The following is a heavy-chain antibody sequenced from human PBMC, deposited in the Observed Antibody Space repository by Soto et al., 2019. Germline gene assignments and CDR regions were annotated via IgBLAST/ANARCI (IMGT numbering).Heavy chain of an antibody. CDR2: IYTSGST. CDR3: ARDLEIAAAGYYYYYGMDV. CDR1: GGSISSYY. J-gene: IGHJ6*02. Sequence: SETLSLTCTVSGGSISSYYWSWIRQPAGKGLEWIGRIYTSGSTNYNPSLKSRVTMSVDTSKNQFSLKLRSVTAADTAVYYCARDLEIAAAGYYYYYGMDVWGQGTTVTVSS. D-gene: IGHD6-13*01. V-gene: IGHV4-4*07.